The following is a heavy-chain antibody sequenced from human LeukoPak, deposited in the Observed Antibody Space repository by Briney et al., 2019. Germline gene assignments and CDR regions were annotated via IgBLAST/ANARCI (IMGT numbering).Heavy chain of an antibody. CDR1: GGSISSYY. CDR2: IYYSGST. D-gene: IGHD5-18*01. J-gene: IGHJ6*03. Sequence: SETLSLTCTVSGGSISSYYWSWIRQPPGKGLEWIGYIYYSGSTNYNPSLKSRVTISVDTSKNQFSLKLSSVTAADTAVYYCAREGLDSYGSYYYYYYMGVWGKGTTVTVSS. CDR3: AREGLDSYGSYYYYYYMGV. V-gene: IGHV4-59*12.